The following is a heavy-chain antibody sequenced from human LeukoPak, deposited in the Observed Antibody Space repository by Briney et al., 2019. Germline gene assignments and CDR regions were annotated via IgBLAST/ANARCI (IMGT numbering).Heavy chain of an antibody. CDR3: ASDSDDYGDY. Sequence: GSLRLSRAASGFTFSNFGMSWVRQAPGKGLEWVANIKYDGSEKHYVDSVKGRFTISRDNAKNSLYLQMDSLRAEDTAVYYCASDSDDYGDYWGQGTLVTVSS. V-gene: IGHV3-7*01. CDR1: GFTFSNFG. CDR2: IKYDGSEK. D-gene: IGHD4/OR15-4a*01. J-gene: IGHJ4*02.